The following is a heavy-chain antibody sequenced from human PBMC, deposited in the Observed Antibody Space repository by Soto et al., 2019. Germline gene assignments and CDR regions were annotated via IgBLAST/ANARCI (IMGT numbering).Heavy chain of an antibody. Sequence: QVQLVESGGGVVQPGRSLRLSCAASGFTFSSYGMHWVRQAPGKGLEWVAVIWYDGSNKYYADSVKGRFTISRDNSKNTLYLQMNSLRAEDTAVYYCASQEGEQQLVDYWGQGTLVTFSS. V-gene: IGHV3-33*01. CDR3: ASQEGEQQLVDY. J-gene: IGHJ4*02. D-gene: IGHD6-13*01. CDR1: GFTFSSYG. CDR2: IWYDGSNK.